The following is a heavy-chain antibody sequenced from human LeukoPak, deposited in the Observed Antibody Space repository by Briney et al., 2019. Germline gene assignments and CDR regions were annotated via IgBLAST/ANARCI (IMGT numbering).Heavy chain of an antibody. CDR3: ARHGAAFGNWFDP. Sequence: GESLQISCKASGYSFTSYWISWVRQMPGKGLEWMGRIDTSDSYTNYSPSFQGHVTISADKSISTAYLQWSSLKASDTAMYYCARHGAAFGNWFDPWGQGTLVTVSS. CDR2: IDTSDSYT. CDR1: GYSFTSYW. J-gene: IGHJ5*02. D-gene: IGHD2-15*01. V-gene: IGHV5-10-1*01.